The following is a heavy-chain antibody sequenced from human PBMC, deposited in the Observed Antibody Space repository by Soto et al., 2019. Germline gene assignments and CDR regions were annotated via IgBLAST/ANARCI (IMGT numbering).Heavy chain of an antibody. Sequence: NPSETLSLTCAVYGGSFSGYYWSWIRQPPGKGLEWIGEINHSGSTNYNPSLKSRVTISVDTSKNQFSLKLSSVTAADTAVYYCARATWSMYYFDYWGQGTLVTVSS. V-gene: IGHV4-34*01. J-gene: IGHJ4*02. CDR2: INHSGST. CDR3: ARATWSMYYFDY. D-gene: IGHD2-8*01. CDR1: GGSFSGYY.